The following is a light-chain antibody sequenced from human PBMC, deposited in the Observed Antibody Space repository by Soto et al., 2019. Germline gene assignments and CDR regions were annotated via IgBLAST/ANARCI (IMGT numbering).Light chain of an antibody. CDR3: CSYAGSYSYV. CDR2: DVT. V-gene: IGLV2-11*01. Sequence: QSALAQPRSVSGSPGQSVTITCTVTSNDVGGYNFVSWYQQHPGKAPKLMIYDVTKRPSGVPDRFSGSKSGNTASLTISGLQAEDEADYYCCSYAGSYSYVFGTGTKVTVL. CDR1: SNDVGGYNF. J-gene: IGLJ1*01.